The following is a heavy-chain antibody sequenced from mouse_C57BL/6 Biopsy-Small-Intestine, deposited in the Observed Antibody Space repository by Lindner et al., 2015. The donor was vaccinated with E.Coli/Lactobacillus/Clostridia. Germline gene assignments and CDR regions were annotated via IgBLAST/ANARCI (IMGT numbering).Heavy chain of an antibody. CDR2: IYPGDGDT. Sequence: VQLQESGAELVKPGASVKISCKASGYAFSSYWMNWVKQRPGKGLEWIGQIYPGDGDTNYNGKFKGKATLTADKSSSTAYMQLSSLTSEDSAVYFCARWGNPAWFAYWGQGTLVTVSA. V-gene: IGHV1-80*01. J-gene: IGHJ3*01. CDR3: ARWGNPAWFAY. D-gene: IGHD2-1*01. CDR1: GYAFSSYW.